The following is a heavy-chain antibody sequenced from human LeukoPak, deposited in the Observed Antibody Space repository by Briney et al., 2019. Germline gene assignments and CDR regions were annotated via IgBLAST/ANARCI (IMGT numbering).Heavy chain of an antibody. V-gene: IGHV4-59*01. CDR1: DGSITNYD. D-gene: IGHD2-2*01. Sequence: PSETLSLTCTVSDGSITNYDWSWVRQPPGKGLEFIGHVHYSGTANYNPSLRSRVTISIDTSKKHFFLKLKSVTAADTAVYYCARCCSSTSCYEGAFDIWGQGTMVTVSS. CDR3: ARCCSSTSCYEGAFDI. J-gene: IGHJ3*02. CDR2: VHYSGTA.